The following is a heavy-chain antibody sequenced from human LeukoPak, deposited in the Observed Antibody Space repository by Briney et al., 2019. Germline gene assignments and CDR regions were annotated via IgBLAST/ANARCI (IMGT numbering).Heavy chain of an antibody. D-gene: IGHD1-26*01. V-gene: IGHV5-51*01. CDR1: GYSFTSFW. Sequence: HGESLKISCKGSGYSFTSFWIGGVRQMPGKGLEWMGIIYPGDSDTSYSPSFQGQVTISADKSISTSYLQWSSLKASDTAMYYCAKQVIVGATRFDYCGQGTLFTVSS. J-gene: IGHJ4*02. CDR2: IYPGDSDT. CDR3: AKQVIVGATRFDY.